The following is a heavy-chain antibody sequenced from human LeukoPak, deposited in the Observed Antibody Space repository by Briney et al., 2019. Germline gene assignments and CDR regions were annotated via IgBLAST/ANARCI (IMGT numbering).Heavy chain of an antibody. V-gene: IGHV4-59*01. D-gene: IGHD3-9*01. CDR3: ASLGYFDRYWFDP. CDR2: IYYSGST. J-gene: IGHJ5*02. CDR1: GGSISSYY. Sequence: SETLSLTCTVSGGSISSYYWSWIRQPPGKGLEWIGYIYYSGSTNYNPSLKSRVTISIDTSKNQFSLKLSSVTAADTAVYYCASLGYFDRYWFDPWGQGTLVTVSS.